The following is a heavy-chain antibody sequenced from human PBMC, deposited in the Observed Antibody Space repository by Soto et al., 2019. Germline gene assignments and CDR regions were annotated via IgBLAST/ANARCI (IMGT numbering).Heavy chain of an antibody. Sequence: QVQLVESGGGVVQPGRSLRLSCAASGFTFSSYGMHWVRQAPGKGLEWVAVISYDGSNKYYADSVKGRLTISRDYSKDTLYLQLNGLRAEDTAVYYCAKDYYDRSGYYGGFWDYWGQGTLVTVSS. D-gene: IGHD3-22*01. CDR1: GFTFSSYG. J-gene: IGHJ4*02. CDR2: ISYDGSNK. V-gene: IGHV3-30*18. CDR3: AKDYYDRSGYYGGFWDY.